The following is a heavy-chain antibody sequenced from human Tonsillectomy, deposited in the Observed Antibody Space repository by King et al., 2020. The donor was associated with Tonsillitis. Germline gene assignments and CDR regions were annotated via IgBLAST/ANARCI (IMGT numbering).Heavy chain of an antibody. D-gene: IGHD6-13*01. CDR1: GFTFDDYT. Sequence: VQLVESGEVVVQPGGSLRLSCTASGFTFDDYTMHWVRQAPGKGLEWVSLISWDGGSTYYADSVKGRFTISRDNSKNSLYLQMNSLRTEDTALYYCAKALPRIAAAGSLDYWGQGTLVTVSS. J-gene: IGHJ4*02. V-gene: IGHV3-43*01. CDR2: ISWDGGST. CDR3: AKALPRIAAAGSLDY.